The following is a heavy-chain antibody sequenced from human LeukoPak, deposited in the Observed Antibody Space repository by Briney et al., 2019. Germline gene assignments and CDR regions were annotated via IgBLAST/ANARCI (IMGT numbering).Heavy chain of an antibody. D-gene: IGHD2-21*01. J-gene: IGHJ4*02. CDR1: GGSISSYY. Sequence: SETLSLTCTVSGGSISSYYWSWIRQPPGKGLEWIGYIYYSGSTNYNPSLKSRVTISVDTSKNQFSLKLSSVTAADTAVYYCAGHCADYGGEGFDYWGQGTLVTVSS. V-gene: IGHV4-59*08. CDR2: IYYSGST. CDR3: AGHCADYGGEGFDY.